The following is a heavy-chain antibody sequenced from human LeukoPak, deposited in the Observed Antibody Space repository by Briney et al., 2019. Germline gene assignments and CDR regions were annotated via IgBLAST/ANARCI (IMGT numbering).Heavy chain of an antibody. CDR1: GYTFTSYD. D-gene: IGHD6-13*01. V-gene: IGHV1-18*01. J-gene: IGHJ4*02. CDR2: ISGYNGNT. CDR3: ARDRSSWYGY. Sequence: ASVKVSCKASGYTFTSYDINWVRQAPGQGLEWMGWISGYNGNTNYAQKFQGRVTMTTDTSTSTAYMELRSLRSDDTAVYYCARDRSSWYGYWGQGTLVIVSS.